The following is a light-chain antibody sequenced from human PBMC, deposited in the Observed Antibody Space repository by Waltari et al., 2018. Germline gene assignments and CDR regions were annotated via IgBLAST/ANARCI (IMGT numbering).Light chain of an antibody. CDR3: SSYTSSSTWV. Sequence: QSALTQPAPVSGSPGLSITISCTGTSRDLGGYNFVSWYQQHPGKAPKLMIYEVSNRPSGVSNRFSGSKSGNTASLTISGLQAEDEADYYCSSYTSSSTWVFGGGTKLTVL. J-gene: IGLJ3*02. CDR2: EVS. CDR1: SRDLGGYNF. V-gene: IGLV2-14*01.